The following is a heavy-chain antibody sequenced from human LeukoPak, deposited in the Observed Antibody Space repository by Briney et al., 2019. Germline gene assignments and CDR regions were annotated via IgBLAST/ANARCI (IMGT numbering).Heavy chain of an antibody. Sequence: SETLSLTCTVSGGSISSGSYYWSWIRQPAGKGLEWIGYIYYSGSTNYNPSLKSRVTISVDTSRNQFSLKLSSVTAADTAVYYCARLSGYDRESFYDYWGQGTLVTVSS. J-gene: IGHJ4*02. CDR1: GGSISSGSYY. CDR3: ARLSGYDRESFYDY. D-gene: IGHD5-12*01. CDR2: IYYSGST. V-gene: IGHV4-61*10.